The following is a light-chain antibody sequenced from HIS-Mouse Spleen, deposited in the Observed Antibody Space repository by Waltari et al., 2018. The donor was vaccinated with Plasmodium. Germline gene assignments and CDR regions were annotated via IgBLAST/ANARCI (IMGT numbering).Light chain of an antibody. Sequence: SYELTQPPPVSVSPGQTARITCSGDKLGDKYACWYQQKPGQSPVLVIYRDSKRPSGIPERFSGSNSGNTATLTISGTQAMDEADYYCQAWDSSTVVFGGGTKLTVL. CDR2: RDS. V-gene: IGLV3-1*01. J-gene: IGLJ2*01. CDR3: QAWDSSTVV. CDR1: KLGDKY.